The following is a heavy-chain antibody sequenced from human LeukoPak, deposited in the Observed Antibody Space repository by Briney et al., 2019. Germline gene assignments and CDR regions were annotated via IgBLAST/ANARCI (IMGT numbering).Heavy chain of an antibody. V-gene: IGHV4-59*08. J-gene: IGHJ4*02. D-gene: IGHD2-15*01. CDR1: GDSIGSYY. Sequence: SETLSLTCTLSGDSIGSYYWGWIRQPPGKGREWIGYIYYSGGTNYNPSLKSRVTISVDTSKNQFSLKLSSVTAADTAVYYCARGRGWGYGVDYWGQGTLATVSS. CDR3: ARGRGWGYGVDY. CDR2: IYYSGGT.